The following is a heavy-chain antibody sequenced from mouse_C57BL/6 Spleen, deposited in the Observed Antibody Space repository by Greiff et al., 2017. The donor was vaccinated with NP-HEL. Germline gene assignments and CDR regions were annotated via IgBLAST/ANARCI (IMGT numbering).Heavy chain of an antibody. J-gene: IGHJ4*01. CDR2: ISSGGSYT. V-gene: IGHV5-6*01. Sequence: EVQRVESGGDLVKPGGSLKLSCAASGFTFSSYGMSWVRQTPDKRLEWVATISSGGSYTYYPDSVKGRFTISRDNAKNTLYLQMSSLKSEDTAMYYCARPRFITTAPYAMDYWGQGTSVTVSS. CDR1: GFTFSSYG. D-gene: IGHD1-1*01. CDR3: ARPRFITTAPYAMDY.